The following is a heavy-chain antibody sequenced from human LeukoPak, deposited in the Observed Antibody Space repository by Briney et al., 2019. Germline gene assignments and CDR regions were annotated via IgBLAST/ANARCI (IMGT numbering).Heavy chain of an antibody. CDR3: AKVDYGDYLPSFDY. CDR2: VSYDGSNK. J-gene: IGHJ4*02. Sequence: GGSLRLSCAASGFTFSSYGMHWVRQAPGQGLEWVAVVSYDGSNKYYADSVKGRFTISRDNSKNTLYLQMNSLRAEDTAVYYCAKVDYGDYLPSFDYWGQGTLVTVSS. D-gene: IGHD4-17*01. CDR1: GFTFSSYG. V-gene: IGHV3-30*18.